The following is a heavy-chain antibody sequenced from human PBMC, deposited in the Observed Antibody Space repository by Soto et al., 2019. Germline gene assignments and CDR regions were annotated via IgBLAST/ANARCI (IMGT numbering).Heavy chain of an antibody. CDR2: ISYDGSNK. D-gene: IGHD5-18*01. V-gene: IGHV3-30*18. J-gene: IGHJ6*02. CDR3: AKDHVDTAIAYYYYGMDV. Sequence: QVQLVESGGGVVQPGRSLRLSCAASGFTFSSYGMHWVRQAPGKGLEWVAVISYDGSNKYYADSVKGRFTISRDNSKNTLYLQMNSLRAEETSVYYCAKDHVDTAIAYYYYGMDVWGQGTTVTVSS. CDR1: GFTFSSYG.